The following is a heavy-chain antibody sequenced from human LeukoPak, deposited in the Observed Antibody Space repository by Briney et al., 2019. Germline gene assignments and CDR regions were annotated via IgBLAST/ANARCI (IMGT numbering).Heavy chain of an antibody. D-gene: IGHD3-16*01. V-gene: IGHV4-39*07. CDR3: ARFMITFGGVPSDWFDP. CDR2: IYYSGST. J-gene: IGHJ5*02. Sequence: SETLSLTCTVSGGSISSSSYYWGWIRQPPGKGLEWIGSIYYSGSTYHNPSLKSRVTISVDTSKNQFSLELSSVTAADTAGYYCARFMITFGGVPSDWFDPWGQGTLVTVSS. CDR1: GGSISSSSYY.